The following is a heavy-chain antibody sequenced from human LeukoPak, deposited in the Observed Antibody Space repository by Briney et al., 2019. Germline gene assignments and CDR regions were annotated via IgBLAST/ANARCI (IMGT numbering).Heavy chain of an antibody. CDR1: GFTFSSYS. J-gene: IGHJ3*02. CDR3: ARDPSQTGTLPSDI. V-gene: IGHV3-21*01. Sequence: GGSLRLSCAASGFTFSSYSMNWVRQAPGKGLEWVSSISSSSSYIYYADSVKGRFTISRDNAKNSLYLQMNSLRAEDTAVYYCARDPSQTGTLPSDIWGQGTMVTVSS. D-gene: IGHD1-1*01. CDR2: ISSSSSYI.